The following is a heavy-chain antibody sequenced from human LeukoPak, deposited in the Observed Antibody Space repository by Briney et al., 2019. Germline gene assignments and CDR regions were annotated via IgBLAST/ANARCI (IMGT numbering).Heavy chain of an antibody. D-gene: IGHD6-13*01. CDR3: ARVGVLSSSWLLY. Sequence: PGGSLRLSCAASGFTFSSYEMNWVRQAPGKGLEWVSTISRSATNIYYADSVKGRFTISRDNAKNSLYLQMNSLRAEDTAVYYCARVGVLSSSWLLYWGQGTLVTVSS. V-gene: IGHV3-48*03. J-gene: IGHJ4*02. CDR2: ISRSATNI. CDR1: GFTFSSYE.